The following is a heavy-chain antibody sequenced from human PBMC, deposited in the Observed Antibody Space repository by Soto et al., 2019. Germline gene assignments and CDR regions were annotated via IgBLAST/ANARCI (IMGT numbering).Heavy chain of an antibody. CDR3: ARSLPTTDYYYGMDV. V-gene: IGHV1-69*12. CDR1: GGTFSSCA. Sequence: QVQLVQSGAAVKKPGSSVKVSCKASGGTFSSCAISWVRQAPGQGLEWMGGIIPIFGTANYAQKFQGRVTITADESTSTAYMELSSLRSEDTAVYYCARSLPTTDYYYGMDVWGQGTTVTVSS. CDR2: IIPIFGTA. D-gene: IGHD4-17*01. J-gene: IGHJ6*02.